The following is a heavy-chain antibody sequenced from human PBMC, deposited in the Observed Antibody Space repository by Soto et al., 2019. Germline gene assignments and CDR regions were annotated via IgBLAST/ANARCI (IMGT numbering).Heavy chain of an antibody. V-gene: IGHV1-18*01. CDR1: GYTFNTFG. CDR3: ASEPSI. J-gene: IGHJ4*02. CDR2: VSGYSDKR. Sequence: ASVKVSCKASGYTFNTFGITWVRQAPGQGLEWMGCVSGYSDKRDYSRKLQDRITLTADPSTTTSYMELRSLTSAADTAVYYCASEPSIWGQGTLVTVS.